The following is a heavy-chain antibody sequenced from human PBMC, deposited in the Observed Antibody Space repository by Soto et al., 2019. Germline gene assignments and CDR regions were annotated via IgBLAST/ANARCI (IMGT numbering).Heavy chain of an antibody. CDR1: GFTFGSFI. Sequence: QPXGSLRLSCSASGFTFGSFIMTWVRQAPGKGLDWVATITDSGDRTDYADSVKGRFTISRDNSKNTLYLQMNSLRAEDTAVYYCAKDIHGWRSYWGLGTLVTVSS. D-gene: IGHD3-10*01. CDR2: ITDSGDRT. J-gene: IGHJ4*02. CDR3: AKDIHGWRSY. V-gene: IGHV3-23*01.